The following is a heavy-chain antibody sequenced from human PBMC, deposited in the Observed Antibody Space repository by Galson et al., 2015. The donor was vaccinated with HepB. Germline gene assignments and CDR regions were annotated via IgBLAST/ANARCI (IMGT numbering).Heavy chain of an antibody. CDR2: ISHDGSNM. D-gene: IGHD3-22*01. J-gene: IGHJ4*02. V-gene: IGHV3-30*04. CDR3: ASGTNGNNFDSSGYFY. CDR1: GFTFSTYS. Sequence: SLRLSCAASGFTFSTYSMYWVRQAPGKGLEWVAVISHDGSNMFYADSVKGRFSISRVNSQNTLFLQMNSLRPDDTAVYYCASGTNGNNFDSSGYFYWGQGTLVTVSS.